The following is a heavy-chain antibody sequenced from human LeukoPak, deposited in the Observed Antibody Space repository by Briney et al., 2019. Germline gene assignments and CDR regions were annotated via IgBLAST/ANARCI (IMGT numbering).Heavy chain of an antibody. V-gene: IGHV4-59*01. CDR1: GGSISSYY. D-gene: IGHD6-13*01. CDR3: ARAPGQQLVLGYYYYYMDV. J-gene: IGHJ6*03. CDR2: IYYSGST. Sequence: SETLSLTCTVSGGSISSYYWSWIRQPPGKGLEWIGYIYYSGSTNYNPSLKSRVTISVDTSKNQFSLKLSSVTAADTAVYYCARAPGQQLVLGYYYYYMDVWGKGTTVTVSS.